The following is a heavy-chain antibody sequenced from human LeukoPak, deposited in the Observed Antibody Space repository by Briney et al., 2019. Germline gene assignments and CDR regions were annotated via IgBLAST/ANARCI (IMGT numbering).Heavy chain of an antibody. CDR3: ARARREIVVVIASH. J-gene: IGHJ4*02. Sequence: PGGSLRLSCAASGFTFSSYGMHWVRQAPGKGLEWVAVIWYDGSNKYYADSVKGRFTISRDNSKNTLYLQMNSLRAEDTAVYYCARARREIVVVIASHWGQGTLVPVSS. D-gene: IGHD3-22*01. V-gene: IGHV3-33*01. CDR1: GFTFSSYG. CDR2: IWYDGSNK.